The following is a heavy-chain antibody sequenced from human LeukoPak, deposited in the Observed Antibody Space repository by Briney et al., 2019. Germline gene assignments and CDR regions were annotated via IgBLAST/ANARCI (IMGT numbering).Heavy chain of an antibody. D-gene: IGHD2-2*01. Sequence: ASVKVSCKASGYTFTGYYIHWLRQAPGQGLEWLGRINPNSGVTSYAQAFQDRVTLTRDPSISTAYIELSSLTSDATAVYYCGSSSRPLDCFDYWGQGTLVTVSS. CDR2: INPNSGVT. V-gene: IGHV1-2*06. J-gene: IGHJ4*02. CDR3: GSSSRPLDCFDY. CDR1: GYTFTGYY.